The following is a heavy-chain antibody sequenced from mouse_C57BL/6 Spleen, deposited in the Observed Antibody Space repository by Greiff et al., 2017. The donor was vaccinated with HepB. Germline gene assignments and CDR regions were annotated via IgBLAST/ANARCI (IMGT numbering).Heavy chain of an antibody. D-gene: IGHD1-1*01. CDR1: GFTFSDAW. CDR2: IRNKANNHAT. Sequence: EVQGVESGGGLVQPGGSMKLSCAASGFTFSDAWMDWVRQSPEKGLEWVAEIRNKANNHATYYAESVKGRFTISRDDSKSSVYLQMNSLRAEDTGIYYCTRDTTVVPFAYWGQGTLVTVSA. CDR3: TRDTTVVPFAY. V-gene: IGHV6-6*01. J-gene: IGHJ3*01.